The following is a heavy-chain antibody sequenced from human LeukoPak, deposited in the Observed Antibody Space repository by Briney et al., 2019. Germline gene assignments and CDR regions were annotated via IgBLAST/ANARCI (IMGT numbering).Heavy chain of an antibody. CDR1: GFTVSSNY. V-gene: IGHV3-23*01. CDR3: AKTPGGPRYFDWLLPAPLDY. CDR2: ISGSGGST. J-gene: IGHJ4*02. Sequence: PGGSLRLSCAASGFTVSSNYMSWVRQAPGKGLEWVSAISGSGGSTYYADSVKGRFTISRDNSKNTLYLQMNSLRAEDTAVYYCAKTPGGPRYFDWLLPAPLDYWGQGTLVTVSS. D-gene: IGHD3-9*01.